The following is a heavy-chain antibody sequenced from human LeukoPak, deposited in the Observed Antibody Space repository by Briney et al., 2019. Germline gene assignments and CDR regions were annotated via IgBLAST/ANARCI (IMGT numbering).Heavy chain of an antibody. J-gene: IGHJ3*02. V-gene: IGHV5-51*01. CDR3: ARHGYYGSGSSHAFDI. Sequence: GESLKISCKGSGYSFTSYWIGWVRQMPGKGLEWMGIIYPGDSDTRYSPSFQGQVTISADKSISTAYLQWSSLKASDTATYYCARHGYYGSGSSHAFDIWGQGTMVTVSS. D-gene: IGHD3-10*01. CDR1: GYSFTSYW. CDR2: IYPGDSDT.